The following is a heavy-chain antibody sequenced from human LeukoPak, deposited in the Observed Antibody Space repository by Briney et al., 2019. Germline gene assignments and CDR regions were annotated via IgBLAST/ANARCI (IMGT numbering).Heavy chain of an antibody. Sequence: QAGGSLRLSCAASGFIFSNYGMHWVRQAPGKGLEWVAFIQYDGSNTYYVDFVKGRFTISRDNSNNTLYLQMNSLRDEDTALYYCMKDETAMAVYEPGPWGQGTLVTVSS. J-gene: IGHJ4*02. D-gene: IGHD6-19*01. CDR2: IQYDGSNT. V-gene: IGHV3-30*02. CDR3: MKDETAMAVYEPGP. CDR1: GFIFSNYG.